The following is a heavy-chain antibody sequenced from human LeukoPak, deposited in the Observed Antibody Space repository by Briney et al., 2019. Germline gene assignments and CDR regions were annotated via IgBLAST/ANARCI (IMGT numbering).Heavy chain of an antibody. CDR2: IYFGGTT. CDR1: GDSISSYY. Sequence: SETLSLTCSVSGDSISSYYLTWIRLSPGKGLEWIGYIYFGGTTNYNPSLMSRVTISIDTSKNQFSLKLSSVTAADTAVYYCARDTGYYDSSGYYYYMDVWGKGTTVTISS. V-gene: IGHV4-59*12. J-gene: IGHJ6*03. CDR3: ARDTGYYDSSGYYYYMDV. D-gene: IGHD3-22*01.